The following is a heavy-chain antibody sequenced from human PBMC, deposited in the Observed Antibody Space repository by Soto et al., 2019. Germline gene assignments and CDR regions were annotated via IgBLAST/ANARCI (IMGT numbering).Heavy chain of an antibody. D-gene: IGHD2-2*01. Sequence: ASVKVSCKASGCNFTSYYMHWVRQAPGQGLEWMGIINPSGGSTSYAQKFQGRVTMTRDTSTSTVYMELSSLRSEDTAVYYCARSVYCSSTSCQKSNYYFDYWGQGTLVTVS. CDR3: ARSVYCSSTSCQKSNYYFDY. CDR2: INPSGGST. V-gene: IGHV1-46*01. CDR1: GCNFTSYY. J-gene: IGHJ4*02.